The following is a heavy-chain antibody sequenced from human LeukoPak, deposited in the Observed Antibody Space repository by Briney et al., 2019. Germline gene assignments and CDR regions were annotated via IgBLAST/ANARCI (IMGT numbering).Heavy chain of an antibody. CDR1: GFTFSSYS. D-gene: IGHD6-13*01. CDR2: ISSSSSYI. J-gene: IGHJ4*02. Sequence: KPGGSLRLSCAASGFTFSSYSMNWVRQAPGKGLEWVSSISSSSSYIYYADSVKGRFTISRDNAKNSLYPQMNSLRAEDTAVYYCAKGSSSWYGGFDYWGQGTLVTVSS. V-gene: IGHV3-21*01. CDR3: AKGSSSWYGGFDY.